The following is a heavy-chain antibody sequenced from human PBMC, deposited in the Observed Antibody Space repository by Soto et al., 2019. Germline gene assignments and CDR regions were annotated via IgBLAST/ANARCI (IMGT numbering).Heavy chain of an antibody. Sequence: QVQLQESGPGLVKPSETLSLTCTVSGGSISSYYWSWIRQPAGQGLEWIGRIYTSGSTNYNPSLKSRVTMSVDTSKNQFSLKLSSVTAADTAVYYCARDGALTYYYDSSSGMDVWGQGTTVTVSS. D-gene: IGHD3-22*01. J-gene: IGHJ6*02. CDR1: GGSISSYY. CDR2: IYTSGST. CDR3: ARDGALTYYYDSSSGMDV. V-gene: IGHV4-4*07.